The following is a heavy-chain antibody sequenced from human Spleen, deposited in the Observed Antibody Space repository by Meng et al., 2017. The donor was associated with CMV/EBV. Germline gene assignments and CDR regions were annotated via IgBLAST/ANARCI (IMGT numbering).Heavy chain of an antibody. CDR3: SSPSSLHYDFWSAYDY. Sequence: SETLSITSTVSGGSIRTSSYYWGWFRQPPGKGLEWIGTIYYSGNTHYNPSLKSRITLSVDTSKNHFSLKLSSVTATDTAVYYCSSPSSLHYDFWSAYDYWGQGSLVTVSS. D-gene: IGHD3-3*01. V-gene: IGHV4-39*02. J-gene: IGHJ4*02. CDR1: GGSIRTSSYY. CDR2: IYYSGNT.